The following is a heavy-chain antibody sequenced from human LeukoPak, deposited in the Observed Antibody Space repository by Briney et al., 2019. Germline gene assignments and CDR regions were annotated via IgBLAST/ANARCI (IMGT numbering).Heavy chain of an antibody. Sequence: GGSLRLSCAASGFTFSSYSMNWVRQAPGERLEWVSSISSSSSYIYYADSVKGRFTISRDDAKNSLFLQMNSLRAEDTAVYYCAKVGGGSYDLGYYGMDVWGQGTTVTVSS. D-gene: IGHD1-26*01. CDR3: AKVGGGSYDLGYYGMDV. V-gene: IGHV3-21*01. CDR2: ISSSSSYI. J-gene: IGHJ6*02. CDR1: GFTFSSYS.